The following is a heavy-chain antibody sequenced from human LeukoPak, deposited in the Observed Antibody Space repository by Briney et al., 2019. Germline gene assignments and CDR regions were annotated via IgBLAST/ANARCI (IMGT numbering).Heavy chain of an antibody. CDR3: VKRSGYSSGWYSLDC. J-gene: IGHJ4*02. D-gene: IGHD6-19*01. V-gene: IGHV3-30*18. Sequence: PGGSLRLSCAASGFTFSSYGMHWVRQAPGTGLEWVAVISSDGSNKYYADSVKGRFTISRDNSKNTLYLQMNSLRAEDTAVYYCVKRSGYSSGWYSLDCWGQGTLVTVSS. CDR1: GFTFSSYG. CDR2: ISSDGSNK.